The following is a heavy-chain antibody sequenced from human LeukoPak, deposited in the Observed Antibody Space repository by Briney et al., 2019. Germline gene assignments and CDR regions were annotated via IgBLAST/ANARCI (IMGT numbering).Heavy chain of an antibody. J-gene: IGHJ5*02. V-gene: IGHV4-39*01. CDR1: GGSIRSSSYY. CDR3: ARYSSSSGWFDP. D-gene: IGHD6-6*01. CDR2: IYYSGNT. Sequence: SETLSLTCTVSGGSIRSSSYYWVWIRQRQGKGLEWIGNIYYSGNTYYNPSLQSRVTISVDTSNNQFSLKLSSVTAADTAVYYCARYSSSSGWFDPWGQGTLVTVSS.